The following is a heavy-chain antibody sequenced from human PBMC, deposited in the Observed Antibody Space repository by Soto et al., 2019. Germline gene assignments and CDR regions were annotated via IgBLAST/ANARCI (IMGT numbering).Heavy chain of an antibody. CDR2: IKEDGSEK. Sequence: GGSLRLSCAASDFTFSSYWMNWVRQSPGKGLEWVANIKEDGSEKHSMDSVKGRFTISRDNAKNSLYLRMNSLRAEDTAVYYCARGSFGAFDIWGQGTMVTVSS. CDR1: DFTFSSYW. J-gene: IGHJ3*02. CDR3: ARGSFGAFDI. V-gene: IGHV3-7*01. D-gene: IGHD3-16*01.